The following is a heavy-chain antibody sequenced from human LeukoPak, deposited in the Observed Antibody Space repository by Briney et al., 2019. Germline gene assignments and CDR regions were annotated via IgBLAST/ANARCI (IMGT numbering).Heavy chain of an antibody. CDR1: GFTVSNTY. CDR2: VYSGGGT. J-gene: IGHJ6*02. D-gene: IGHD3-22*01. CDR3: ARSLYYYDSSGYYRIWGDYYYGMDV. V-gene: IGHV3-53*01. Sequence: GGSLRLSCAASGFTVSNTYMTWVRQAPGKGLEWVSLVYSGGGTYYADSVKGRFTISRDNSKNMVYLQMNSLRAEDTAVYYCARSLYYYDSSGYYRIWGDYYYGMDVWGQGTTVTVSS.